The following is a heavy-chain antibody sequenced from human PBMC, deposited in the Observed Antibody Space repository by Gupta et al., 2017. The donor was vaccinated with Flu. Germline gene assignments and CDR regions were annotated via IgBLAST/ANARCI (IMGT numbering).Heavy chain of an antibody. D-gene: IGHD3-9*01. J-gene: IGHJ3*02. V-gene: IGHV1-2*04. CDR2: INPNSGGT. CDR1: GYTFTGYY. Sequence: QMQLVQSGAEVKKPGASVKVSCKASGYTFTGYYMHCARQAPGQGLEWMGWINPNSGGTNYAQKFQGWVTMTRDTSISTAYMELSRLRSDDTAVYYCAREATYYDILTGYLKKHDAFDIWGQGTMVTVSS. CDR3: AREATYYDILTGYLKKHDAFDI.